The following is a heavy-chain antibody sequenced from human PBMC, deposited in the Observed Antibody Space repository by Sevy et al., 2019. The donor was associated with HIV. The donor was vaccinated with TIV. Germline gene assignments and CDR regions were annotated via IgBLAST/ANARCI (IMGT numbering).Heavy chain of an antibody. Sequence: GGSLRLSCAASGFTFDDYAMHCVRQAPGKGLEWVSGISWNSGSIGYADSVKGRFTISRDNAKNSLYLQMNSLRAEDTAFYCCSKEITGLAVAATGYYYYGMDVWGQGTPVTVSS. CDR1: GFTFDDYA. D-gene: IGHD6-19*01. J-gene: IGHJ6*02. CDR2: ISWNSGSI. V-gene: IGHV3-9*01. CDR3: SKEITGLAVAATGYYYYGMDV.